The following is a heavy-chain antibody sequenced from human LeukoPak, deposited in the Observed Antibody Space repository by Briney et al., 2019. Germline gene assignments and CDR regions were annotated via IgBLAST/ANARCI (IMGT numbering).Heavy chain of an antibody. CDR1: GFSLSGYW. D-gene: IGHD5-12*01. CDR2: LHADGNEK. Sequence: PGGSLRLSRATYGFSLSGYWMSWVRQAPGKGLEWVARLHADGNEKYFVHSVKDRFTVSRDNAKNSLYLQMNSLRVEDTAVYYCARGGYSFDYLGQGTLVTVSS. J-gene: IGHJ4*02. CDR3: ARGGYSFDY. V-gene: IGHV3-7*01.